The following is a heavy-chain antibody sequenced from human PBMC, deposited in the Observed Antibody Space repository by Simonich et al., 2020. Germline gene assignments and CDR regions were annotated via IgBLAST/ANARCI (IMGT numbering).Heavy chain of an antibody. Sequence: QVQRVQSGAEEKKPGASVKVACKASGYTFTGYYMHWVRQAPGQGLEGRGWVAPNSGGTNYAQKFHGRVTMTRDPSISTASMELSRLGSDDPAVYYCARGVLGHWYFDLWGRGTLVTVSS. CDR3: ARGVLGHWYFDL. CDR2: VAPNSGGT. CDR1: GYTFTGYY. D-gene: IGHD6-6*01. J-gene: IGHJ2*01. V-gene: IGHV1-2*02.